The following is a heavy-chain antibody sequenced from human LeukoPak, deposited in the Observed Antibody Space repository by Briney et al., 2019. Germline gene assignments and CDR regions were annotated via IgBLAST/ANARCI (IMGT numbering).Heavy chain of an antibody. J-gene: IGHJ4*02. V-gene: IGHV1-69*06. CDR2: IIPIFGTA. CDR3: AKDHLSGWPPGVFDY. Sequence: ASVKVSCKASGGTFSSYAISWVRQAPGQGLEWMGGIIPIFGTANYAQKFQGRVTITADKSTSTAYMELSSLRAEDTAVYYCAKDHLSGWPPGVFDYWGQGTLVTVSS. D-gene: IGHD6-19*01. CDR1: GGTFSSYA.